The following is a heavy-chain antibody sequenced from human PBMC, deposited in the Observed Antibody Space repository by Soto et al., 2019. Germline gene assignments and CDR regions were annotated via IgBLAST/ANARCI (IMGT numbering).Heavy chain of an antibody. CDR2: ISASGAST. CDR1: GFTFSSYA. CDR3: AKKDCTGGSCYRPFDH. V-gene: IGHV3-23*01. Sequence: EVQLLESGGGLVQPGGSLRLSCAASGFTFSSYAMSWVRQAPGKGLEWVSSISASGASTYYTDSVKGRFTSSRDNSKNTLYLKTNSLRAEDTAVYYCAKKDCTGGSCYRPFDHWGQGTLVTVSS. D-gene: IGHD2-15*01. J-gene: IGHJ4*02.